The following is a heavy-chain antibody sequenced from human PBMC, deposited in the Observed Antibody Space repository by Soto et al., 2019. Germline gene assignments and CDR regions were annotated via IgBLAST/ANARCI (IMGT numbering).Heavy chain of an antibody. Sequence: ASVKVSCKASGYTFTSYYMHWVRQAPGQGLKWMGIINPSGGSTSYAQKFQGRVTMTRDTSTSTVYMELSSLRSEDTAVYYCARAHGSWYIDYWGQGTLVTVSS. D-gene: IGHD6-13*01. CDR3: ARAHGSWYIDY. J-gene: IGHJ4*02. V-gene: IGHV1-46*01. CDR1: GYTFTSYY. CDR2: INPSGGST.